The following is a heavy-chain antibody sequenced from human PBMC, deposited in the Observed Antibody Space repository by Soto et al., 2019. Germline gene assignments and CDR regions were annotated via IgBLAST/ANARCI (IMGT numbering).Heavy chain of an antibody. CDR1: GFTFSSYG. V-gene: IGHV3-23*01. CDR2: ISGSGGST. Sequence: VQLLESGGGLVQPGGSLRLSCAASGFTFSSYGMSWVRQAPGKGLEWVSGISGSGGSTYYADSVKGRFTISRDNSKNTMYLQMNSLRAEDTAVYYCAKKGQGTYHLEYWGQGTLVTVSS. J-gene: IGHJ4*02. CDR3: AKKGQGTYHLEY. D-gene: IGHD2-2*01.